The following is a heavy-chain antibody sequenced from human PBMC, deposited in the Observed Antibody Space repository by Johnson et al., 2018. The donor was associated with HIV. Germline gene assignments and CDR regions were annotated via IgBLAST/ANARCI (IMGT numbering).Heavy chain of an antibody. J-gene: IGHJ3*02. CDR3: AGAFTIRDAFDI. D-gene: IGHD3-10*01. CDR2: ISRSGSTI. CDR1: GFTFDDYG. V-gene: IGHV3-48*04. Sequence: VQLVESGGGVVRPGGSLRLSCAASGFTFDDYGMSWVRQAPGKGLEWVSYISRSGSTIYYADSVKGRFTISRDNAKNSLYLQMNSLRAEDTAVYYCAGAFTIRDAFDIWGQGTMVTVSS.